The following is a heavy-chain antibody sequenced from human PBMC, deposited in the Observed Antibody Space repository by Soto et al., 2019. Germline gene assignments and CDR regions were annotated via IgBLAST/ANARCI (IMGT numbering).Heavy chain of an antibody. CDR3: ASLQYPQVRWFDP. Sequence: GSLRLSCTVSGGSISSSSYYWGWIRQPPGKGLEWIGSIYYSGSTYYNPSLKSRVTISVDTSKNQFSLKLSSVTAADTAVYYCASLQYPQVRWFDPWGQGTLVTVSS. V-gene: IGHV4-39*01. D-gene: IGHD3-10*01. CDR1: GGSISSSSYY. J-gene: IGHJ5*02. CDR2: IYYSGST.